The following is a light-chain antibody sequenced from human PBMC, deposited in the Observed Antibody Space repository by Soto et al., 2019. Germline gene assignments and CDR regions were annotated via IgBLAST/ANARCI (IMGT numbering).Light chain of an antibody. CDR3: SLDTRSSNWV. CDR1: SSDVGDNEH. CDR2: DVT. Sequence: QSALTQPPSVSGSPGQSVTISGTVTSSDVGDNEHGSWYQQAPGPAPTLIIVDVTNRPSGVPDRFSGSKSGNTPSLTIFGLQAADEAAYYCSLDTRSSNWVFGGGTKVTVL. J-gene: IGLJ3*02. V-gene: IGLV2-18*01.